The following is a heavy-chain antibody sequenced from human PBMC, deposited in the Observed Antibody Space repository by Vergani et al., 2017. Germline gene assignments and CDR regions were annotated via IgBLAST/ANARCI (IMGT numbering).Heavy chain of an antibody. CDR2: ISGSGGST. D-gene: IGHD5-12*01. CDR3: AKEVCVRDRYSGYDTPVDY. J-gene: IGHJ4*02. CDR1: GFTFSSYA. Sequence: EVQLLESGGGLVQPGGSLRLSCAASGFTFSSYAMSWVRQAPGKGLEWVSAISGSGGSTYYADTVKGRFTISRDNSKNTLYLKMNSLRAEDTAVYYCAKEVCVRDRYSGYDTPVDYWGQGTLVTVSS. V-gene: IGHV3-23*01.